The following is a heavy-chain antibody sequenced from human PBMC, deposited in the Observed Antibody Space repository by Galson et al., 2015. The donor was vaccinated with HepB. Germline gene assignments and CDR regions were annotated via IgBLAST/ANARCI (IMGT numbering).Heavy chain of an antibody. V-gene: IGHV5-51*01. CDR1: GYSFTSYW. D-gene: IGHD3/OR15-3a*01. CDR3: ARPRTSVNYYYGVDV. Sequence: QSGAEVKKPGESLKISCKGSGYSFTSYWIGWVRQMPGKGLEWTGIIYPADSNTRYSPSFQGQVTISADRSINTAYLQWSGLKASDTATYDCARPRTSVNYYYGVDVWGQGTTVTVSS. CDR2: IYPADSNT. J-gene: IGHJ6*02.